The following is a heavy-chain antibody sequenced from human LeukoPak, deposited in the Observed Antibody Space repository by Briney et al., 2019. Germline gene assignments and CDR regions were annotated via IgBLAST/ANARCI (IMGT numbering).Heavy chain of an antibody. J-gene: IGHJ4*02. V-gene: IGHV1-24*01. D-gene: IGHD2-15*01. CDR1: GYTLTELS. CDR3: ARGYCSGGSCSVAGY. Sequence: ASVKVSCKVSGYTLTELSMHWVRQAPGKGLEWMGGFDPEDGETIYAQKFQGRVTMTEDTSTDTAYMELSSLRSEDTAVYYCARGYCSGGSCSVAGYWGQGTLVTVSS. CDR2: FDPEDGET.